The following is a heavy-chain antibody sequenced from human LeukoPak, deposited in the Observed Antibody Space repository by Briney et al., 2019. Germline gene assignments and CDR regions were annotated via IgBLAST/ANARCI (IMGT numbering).Heavy chain of an antibody. CDR3: ARDAKKYYYDSSGYYY. CDR1: GYTFSSYG. CDR2: ISAYNGNT. J-gene: IGHJ4*02. Sequence: ASVKVSCKASGYTFSSYGISWVQQAPGQGLEWMGWISAYNGNTNYAQKLQGRVTMTTDTSTSTAFMELRSLRSDDTAVYYCARDAKKYYYDSSGYYYWGQGTLVTVSS. D-gene: IGHD3-22*01. V-gene: IGHV1-18*01.